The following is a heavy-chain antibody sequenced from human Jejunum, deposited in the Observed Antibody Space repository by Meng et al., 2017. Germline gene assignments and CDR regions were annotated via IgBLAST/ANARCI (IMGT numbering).Heavy chain of an antibody. D-gene: IGHD2/OR15-2a*01. J-gene: IGHJ5*02. V-gene: IGHV4-59*01. CDR3: ARVRSTSLHTRFDP. CDR2: IYYSGST. Sequence: SETLSLTCTVSGDSFNHYYCSWIRQSPGRGLEWIGSIYYSGSTNYNPPLKTRVTISIDTSTNQFSLKLYAMNDADTAVYYCARVRSTSLHTRFDPWGQGTLVTVSS. CDR1: GDSFNHYY.